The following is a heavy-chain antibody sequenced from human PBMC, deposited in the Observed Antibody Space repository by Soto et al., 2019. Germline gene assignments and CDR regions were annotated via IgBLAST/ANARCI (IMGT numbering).Heavy chain of an antibody. V-gene: IGHV1-2*02. CDR1: GYTFTGYY. D-gene: IGHD6-19*01. CDR3: ARDLPQIAVAGTWGSPGS. CDR2: INPNSGGT. Sequence: ASVKVSCKASGYTFTGYYMHWVRQAPGQGLEWMGWINPNSGGTNYAQKFQGRVTMTRDTSISTAYMELSRLRSDDTAVYYCARDLPQIAVAGTWGSPGSWGQGTLVTVSS. J-gene: IGHJ4*02.